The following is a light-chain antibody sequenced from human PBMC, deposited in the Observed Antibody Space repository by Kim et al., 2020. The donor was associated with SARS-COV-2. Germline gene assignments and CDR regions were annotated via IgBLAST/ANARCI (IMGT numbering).Light chain of an antibody. V-gene: IGLV3-1*01. J-gene: IGLJ1*01. CDR3: QAWDSSTEV. CDR1: KLGDKY. Sequence: VSPGQTASITCSGDKLGDKYACWYQQKPGQSPVLVIYQDSKRPSGIPERFSGSNSGNTATPTISGTQAMDEADYYCQAWDSSTEVFGTGTKVTVL. CDR2: QDS.